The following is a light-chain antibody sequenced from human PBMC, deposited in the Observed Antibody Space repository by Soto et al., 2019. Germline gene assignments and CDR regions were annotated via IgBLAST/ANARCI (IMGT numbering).Light chain of an antibody. V-gene: IGLV2-14*01. CDR3: SSYTTSSPYVV. CDR1: SSDVGGYNY. Sequence: QSALTQPASVSGFPGQSITISCTGTSSDVGGYNYVSWYQQHPGKAPKLMIYDVSNRPSGVSNRFSGSKSGNTASLTISGLQAEDEADYYCSSYTTSSPYVVFGGGTKLTVL. J-gene: IGLJ2*01. CDR2: DVS.